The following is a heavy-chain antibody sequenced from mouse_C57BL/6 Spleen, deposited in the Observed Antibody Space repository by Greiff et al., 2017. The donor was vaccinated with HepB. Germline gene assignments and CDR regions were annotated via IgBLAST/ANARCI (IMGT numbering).Heavy chain of an antibody. CDR1: GFTFTDYY. V-gene: IGHV7-3*01. Sequence: EVKLMESGGGLVQPGGSLILSCAASGFTFTDYYMSWVRQPPGKALEWLGFIRNKANGYTTEYSASVKGRFTISRDNSQSILYLQMNALRAEDSATYYCARSYYRDYWGQGTTLTVSS. CDR2: IRNKANGYTT. CDR3: ARSYYRDY. D-gene: IGHD1-1*01. J-gene: IGHJ2*01.